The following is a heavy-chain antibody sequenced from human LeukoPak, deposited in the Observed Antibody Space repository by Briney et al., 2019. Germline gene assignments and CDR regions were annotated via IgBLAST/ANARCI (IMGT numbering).Heavy chain of an antibody. J-gene: IGHJ4*02. D-gene: IGHD2-2*01. Sequence: GGPLRLSCAASGFTFGVYCMHWVRQAPGKGLVWVANLTHDGSEKYYVDSVTGRFTNSRDNTKMSLYLQMNSLRVEYTGIYYCARDRRAGVCYAIDHWGQGTLVTVSS. CDR3: ARDRRAGVCYAIDH. V-gene: IGHV3-7*01. CDR1: GFTFGVYC. CDR2: LTHDGSEK.